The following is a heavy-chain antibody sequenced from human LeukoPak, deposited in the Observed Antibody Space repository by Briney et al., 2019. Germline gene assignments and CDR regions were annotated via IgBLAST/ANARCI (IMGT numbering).Heavy chain of an antibody. CDR3: ARAVRYQLLPDY. D-gene: IGHD2-2*01. J-gene: IGHJ4*02. V-gene: IGHV1-8*01. CDR1: GYIFSNYD. CDR2: MNPNSGNT. Sequence: ASVKVSCKASGYIFSNYDISWVRQATGQGPEWMGWMNPNSGNTGYALQFQGRVTFGTDTSITTAYMEMSSVRSDDTAVYYCARAVRYQLLPDYWGQGTLVTVSS.